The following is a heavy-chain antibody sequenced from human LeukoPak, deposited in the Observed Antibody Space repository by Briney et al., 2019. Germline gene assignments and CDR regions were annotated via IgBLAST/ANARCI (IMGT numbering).Heavy chain of an antibody. Sequence: SGGPLKLSCAASGFTFSSYGRHGVRQAPAKGLDGVAVISYDGSNKYYVDSVKGRFTISRDNSKSTLYLQMNSLRAEDTAVYYCAKSRRGGWTLFDYWGQGTLVTVSS. D-gene: IGHD6-19*01. V-gene: IGHV3-30*18. CDR3: AKSRRGGWTLFDY. J-gene: IGHJ4*02. CDR1: GFTFSSYG. CDR2: ISYDGSNK.